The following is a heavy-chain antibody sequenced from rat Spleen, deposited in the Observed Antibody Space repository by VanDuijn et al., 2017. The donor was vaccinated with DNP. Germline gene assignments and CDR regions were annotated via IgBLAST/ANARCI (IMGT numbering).Heavy chain of an antibody. Sequence: EVQLQESGSGLVKPSQSLSLTCSVTGYSITSNFWGWIRKFPGNKMEYIGHISYSGRTNYNPSLKSRISISRDTSKNHFFLQLNSLTTEDTATYYCARWTRYFDSWGQGVMVTVSS. J-gene: IGHJ2*01. V-gene: IGHV3-1*01. D-gene: IGHD1-7*01. CDR1: GYSITSNF. CDR3: ARWTRYFDS. CDR2: ISYSGRT.